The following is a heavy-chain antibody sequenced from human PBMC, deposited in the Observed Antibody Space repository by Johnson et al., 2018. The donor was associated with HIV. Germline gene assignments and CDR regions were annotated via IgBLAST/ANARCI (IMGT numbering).Heavy chain of an antibody. Sequence: VQLVESVGVVVQPGGSLRLSCAASGFTFDNYAMHWVRQAPGKCLEWVSLISWNGGSTGYADSVKGRFSISRDNAKNSLYLQMNSLRAEDTAVYFCATVWRNEGRHAFDVWGQGTMVTVSS. D-gene: IGHD1-1*01. J-gene: IGHJ3*01. CDR2: ISWNGGST. V-gene: IGHV3-43D*04. CDR1: GFTFDNYA. CDR3: ATVWRNEGRHAFDV.